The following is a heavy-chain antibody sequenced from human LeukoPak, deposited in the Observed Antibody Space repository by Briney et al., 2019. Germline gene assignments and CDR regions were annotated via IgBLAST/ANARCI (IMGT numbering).Heavy chain of an antibody. Sequence: PGGSLRLSCAASGFTFSSYWMSWVRQAPGKGLEWVANIKQDGSEKYYVDSVKGRFTISRDNAKNSLYLQMNSLRAEGTAVYYCAREGLHDAFDIWGQGTMVTVSS. V-gene: IGHV3-7*01. CDR2: IKQDGSEK. J-gene: IGHJ3*02. CDR3: AREGLHDAFDI. CDR1: GFTFSSYW.